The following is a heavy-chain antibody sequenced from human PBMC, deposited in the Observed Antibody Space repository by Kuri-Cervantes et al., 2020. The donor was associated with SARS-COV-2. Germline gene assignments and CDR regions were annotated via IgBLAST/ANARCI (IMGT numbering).Heavy chain of an antibody. J-gene: IGHJ4*02. Sequence: GGSLRLSCAASGFTFSSYAMHWVRQAPGKGLEWVAVISYDGSNKYNADSVKGRFTISRDNSKNTLYLQMNSLRAEDTAVYYCARGASGYNPPFDYWGQGTLVTVSS. D-gene: IGHD5-24*01. V-gene: IGHV3-30*04. CDR2: ISYDGSNK. CDR3: ARGASGYNPPFDY. CDR1: GFTFSSYA.